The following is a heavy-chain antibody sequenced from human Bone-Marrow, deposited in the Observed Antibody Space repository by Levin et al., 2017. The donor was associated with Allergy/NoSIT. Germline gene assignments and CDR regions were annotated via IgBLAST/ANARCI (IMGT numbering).Heavy chain of an antibody. J-gene: IGHJ4*02. CDR1: GFTVSSNY. V-gene: IGHV3-53*01. Sequence: SGGSLRLSCAASGFTVSSNYMSWVRQAPGKGLEWVSVIYSGGSTYYADSVKGRFTISRDNSKNTLYLQMNSLRAEDTAVYYCARGYNWNPFGIFDYWGQGTLVTVSS. D-gene: IGHD1-20*01. CDR3: ARGYNWNPFGIFDY. CDR2: IYSGGST.